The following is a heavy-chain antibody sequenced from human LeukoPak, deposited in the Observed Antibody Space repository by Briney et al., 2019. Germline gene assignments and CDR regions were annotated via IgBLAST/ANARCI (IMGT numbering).Heavy chain of an antibody. CDR3: ARGQALRGGYSYGGSTDPKVDY. CDR2: IYHSGST. CDR1: GYSISSGYY. V-gene: IGHV4-38-2*02. Sequence: SETLSLTCTVSGYSISSGYYWGWIRQPPGKGLEWIGSIYHSGSTYYNPSLKSRVTISVDTSKNQFSLKLSSVTAADTAVYYCARGQALRGGYSYGGSTDPKVDYWGQGTLVTVSS. D-gene: IGHD5-18*01. J-gene: IGHJ4*02.